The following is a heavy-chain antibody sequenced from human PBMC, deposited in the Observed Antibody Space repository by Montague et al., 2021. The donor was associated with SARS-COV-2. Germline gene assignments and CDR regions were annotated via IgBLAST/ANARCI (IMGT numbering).Heavy chain of an antibody. CDR1: GGSISSSSYY. J-gene: IGHJ4*02. CDR2: IYYSGST. CDR3: ARHSSRWIQLIAPFFDY. V-gene: IGHV4-39*01. D-gene: IGHD5-24*01. Sequence: SETLSLTCTVSGGSISSSSYYWGWIRQPPGKGLEWIGSIYYSGSTYYNPSLKSRVTISVDTSKNQFSLKLSSVTAADTAVYYCARHSSRWIQLIAPFFDYWGQGTLVTVSS.